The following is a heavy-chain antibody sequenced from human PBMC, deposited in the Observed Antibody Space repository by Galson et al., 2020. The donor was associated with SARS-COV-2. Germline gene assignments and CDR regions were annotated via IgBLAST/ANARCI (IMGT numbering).Heavy chain of an antibody. CDR3: ARDIMITFGGVIDVDF. J-gene: IGHJ4*02. D-gene: IGHD3-16*02. V-gene: IGHV3-33*01. Sequence: GESLKLSCAASGFTFSSYGMHWVRQAPGKGLEWVAVIWYDGSNKYYADSVKGRFTISRDNSKNTLYLQMNSLRAEDTAVYYCARDIMITFGGVIDVDFWGQGTLVTVSS. CDR1: GFTFSSYG. CDR2: IWYDGSNK.